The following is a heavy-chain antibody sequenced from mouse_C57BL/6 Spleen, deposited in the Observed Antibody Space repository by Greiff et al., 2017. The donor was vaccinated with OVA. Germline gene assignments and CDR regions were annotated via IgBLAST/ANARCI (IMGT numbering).Heavy chain of an antibody. CDR3: ASRYGDGYYGARDY. J-gene: IGHJ4*01. CDR1: GYTFTSYW. Sequence: QVQLQQSGAELVKPGASVKLSCKASGYTFTSYWMHWVKQRPGQGLEWIGMLHPNSGSTNYNEKFKSKATLTVDKSSSTAYMQLSSLTSEDSAVYDCASRYGDGYYGARDYWGQGTSVTVSS. D-gene: IGHD2-3*01. CDR2: LHPNSGST. V-gene: IGHV1-64*01.